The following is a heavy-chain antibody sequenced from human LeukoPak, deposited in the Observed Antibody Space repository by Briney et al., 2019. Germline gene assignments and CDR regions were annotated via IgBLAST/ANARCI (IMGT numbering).Heavy chain of an antibody. CDR2: FNPEDGET. J-gene: IGHJ4*02. V-gene: IGHV1-24*01. CDR3: ATDGAGDYLNH. Sequence: ASVKVSCKVSGYIFTELSMHWVRQAPGQGLEWMGGFNPEDGETFYAQKFQGRVNMAEDTSTDTAYMELSSLSYDDTAVYYCATDGAGDYLNHWGQGTLVTVS. CDR1: GYIFTELS. D-gene: IGHD4-17*01.